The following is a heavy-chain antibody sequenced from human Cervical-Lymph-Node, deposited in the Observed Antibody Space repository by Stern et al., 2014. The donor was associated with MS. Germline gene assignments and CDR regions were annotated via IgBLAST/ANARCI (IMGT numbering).Heavy chain of an antibody. Sequence: QVQLLQSGAEVKKPGASVKVSCKASGYTFSTNSIHWVRQAPGQRLEWMGWINAGNADTKYSQKFQGRVTITRDTSASTAYMELSSLTSEDTAVYYCARQKMGNLFDYWGQGTLVTVSS. CDR1: GYTFSTNS. CDR3: ARQKMGNLFDY. V-gene: IGHV1-3*01. CDR2: INAGNADT. J-gene: IGHJ4*02. D-gene: IGHD1-26*01.